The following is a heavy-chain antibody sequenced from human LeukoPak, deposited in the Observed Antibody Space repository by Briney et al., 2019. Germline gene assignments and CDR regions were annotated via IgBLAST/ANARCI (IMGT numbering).Heavy chain of an antibody. J-gene: IGHJ5*02. D-gene: IGHD3-10*01. CDR3: VRGRGGGYNWFDP. CDR1: GFTFSSYA. V-gene: IGHV3-23*01. Sequence: PGGSLRLSCAASGFTFSSYAMSWVRQAPGKGLEWVSAISGSGGSTYYADSVKGRFTISRDSSKNTVYLQMNSLRVEDTAIYYCVRGRGGGYNWFDPWGQGTLVTVSS. CDR2: ISGSGGST.